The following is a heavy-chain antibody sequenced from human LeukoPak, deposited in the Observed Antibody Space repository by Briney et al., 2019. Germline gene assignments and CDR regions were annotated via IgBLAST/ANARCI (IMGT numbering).Heavy chain of an antibody. V-gene: IGHV3-74*01. CDR3: EEAGQCSFDN. D-gene: IGHD2-15*01. J-gene: IGHJ5*02. Sequence: TGGSLRLSCAASGFTFSTFWMHWVRQAPGEGPVWVSRINNDGGTTNYADSVKGGFTTSRNNANNTLDLQKKSLTGDDTAVYYCEEAGQCSFDNWGQGTLVTVSS. CDR1: GFTFSTFW. CDR2: INNDGGTT.